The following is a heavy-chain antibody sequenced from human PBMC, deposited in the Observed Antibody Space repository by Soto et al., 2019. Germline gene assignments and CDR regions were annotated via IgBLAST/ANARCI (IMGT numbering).Heavy chain of an antibody. CDR1: SDSISRYY. CDR2: IYYSGST. V-gene: IGHV4-59*01. J-gene: IGHJ4*02. CDR3: ARAQLPFDY. Sequence: SETLSLTCPVSSDSISRYYWSWIRQPPGKGLEWIGYIYYSGSTNYNPSLKSRVTISVDTSKNQFPLKLSSVTAADTAVYYCARAQLPFDYWGQGTLVTVSS.